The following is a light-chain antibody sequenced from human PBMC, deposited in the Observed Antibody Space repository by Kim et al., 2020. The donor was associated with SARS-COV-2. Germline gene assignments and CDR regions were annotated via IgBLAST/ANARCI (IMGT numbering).Light chain of an antibody. CDR3: QQYGSSPMLT. CDR2: GAS. CDR1: QSVSSSY. Sequence: PGERATLSCRASQSVSSSYLAWYQQKPGQAPRLLIYGASSRATGIPDRFSGSGSGTDFTLTISRLEPEDFAVYYCQQYGSSPMLTFGGGTKVDIK. J-gene: IGKJ4*01. V-gene: IGKV3-20*01.